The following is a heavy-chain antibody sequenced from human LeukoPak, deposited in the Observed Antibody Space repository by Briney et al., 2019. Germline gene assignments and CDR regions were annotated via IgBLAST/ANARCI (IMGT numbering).Heavy chain of an antibody. CDR3: TTGAVGQSSGSYVGPIDN. J-gene: IGHJ4*02. CDR2: IKSKTDGGTT. V-gene: IGHV3-15*01. D-gene: IGHD6-19*01. CDR1: GLTFSNAW. Sequence: PGGSLRLSCAASGLTFSNAWMSWVRQAPGKGREWVGHIKSKTDGGTTDYAAPVKGRFTISRDDSKNTLYLQMNSLKTEDTAVYCCTTGAVGQSSGSYVGPIDNWGQGTLVTVSS.